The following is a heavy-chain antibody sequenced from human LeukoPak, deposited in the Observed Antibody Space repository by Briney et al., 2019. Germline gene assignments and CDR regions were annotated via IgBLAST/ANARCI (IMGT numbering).Heavy chain of an antibody. J-gene: IGHJ5*02. V-gene: IGHV4-4*02. D-gene: IGHD6-19*01. CDR3: ANLITVADTGWFDP. CDR2: ISHRGST. CDR1: GGSITSSHW. Sequence: SETLSLTCAVSGGSITSSHWWSWVRQPPGKGLEWIGAISHRGSTNYIPSLKSRVTISVDKSKNQFSLRLTSVTAADTAVYFCANLITVADTGWFDPWGQGTLVTVSS.